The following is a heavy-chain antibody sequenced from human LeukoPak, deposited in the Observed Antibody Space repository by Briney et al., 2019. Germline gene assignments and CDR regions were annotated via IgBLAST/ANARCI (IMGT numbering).Heavy chain of an antibody. Sequence: GGSLQLSCAASGFTFSSYSMNWVRQAPGKGLEWVSSISSSSSYIYYADSVKGRFTISRDNAKNSLYLQMNSLRAEDTAVYYCATTGWDGLTTFDYWGQGTLVTVSS. V-gene: IGHV3-21*01. CDR1: GFTFSSYS. CDR2: ISSSSSYI. J-gene: IGHJ4*02. CDR3: ATTGWDGLTTFDY. D-gene: IGHD1-14*01.